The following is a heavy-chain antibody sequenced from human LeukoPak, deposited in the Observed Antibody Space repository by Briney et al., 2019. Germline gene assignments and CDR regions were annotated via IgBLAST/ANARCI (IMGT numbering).Heavy chain of an antibody. Sequence: ASVKVSCKAFGYTFTNYYMHWVRQAPGQGLEWMGIINPSGGSTSYAQKFQGRVTMTRDMSTSTVYMELSSLRSEDTAVYYCAREAVRTRIGYWGQGTLVTVSS. V-gene: IGHV1-46*01. J-gene: IGHJ4*02. D-gene: IGHD4-17*01. CDR1: GYTFTNYY. CDR3: AREAVRTRIGY. CDR2: INPSGGST.